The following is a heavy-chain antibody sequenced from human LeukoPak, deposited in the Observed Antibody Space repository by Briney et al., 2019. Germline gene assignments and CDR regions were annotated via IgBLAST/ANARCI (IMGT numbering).Heavy chain of an antibody. D-gene: IGHD6-13*01. CDR1: GFTFSSYC. CDR3: ARSGTPYSSSWAGIDY. Sequence: GGSLRLSCAASGFTFSSYCMHWVRQAPGKGLVWVSRINSDGSSTSYADSVKGRFTISRDNAKNTLYLQMNSLRAEDTAVFYCARSGTPYSSSWAGIDYWGQGTLVTVSS. CDR2: INSDGSST. J-gene: IGHJ4*02. V-gene: IGHV3-74*01.